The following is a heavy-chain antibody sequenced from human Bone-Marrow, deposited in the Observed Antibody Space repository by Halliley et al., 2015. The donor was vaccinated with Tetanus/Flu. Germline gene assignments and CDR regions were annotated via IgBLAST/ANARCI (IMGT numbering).Heavy chain of an antibody. D-gene: IGHD5-12*01. V-gene: IGHV5-51*01. CDR2: IFPGDSDT. CDR1: GYNFSNSW. Sequence: VQLVQSGVEMKKPGESLKISCEGSGYNFSNSWIAWVRRMPGKGPEWMGIIFPGDSDTRYNPSFQGQVSMSADKSMNTAYLQWGSLKASDTAVYYCARTITLSRCGNTGCLYGMDVWGQGTTVIVSS. J-gene: IGHJ6*02. CDR3: ARTITLSRCGNTGCLYGMDV.